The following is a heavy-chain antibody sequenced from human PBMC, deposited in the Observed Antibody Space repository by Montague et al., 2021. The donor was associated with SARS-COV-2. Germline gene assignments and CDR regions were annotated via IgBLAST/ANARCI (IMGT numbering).Heavy chain of an antibody. Sequence: TLSLTCTVSGGSISCGGYYWSWIRQHPGKGLEWIGYIYYSGXTXYXXXXKXRVTISVDTSKNQFSLKLSSVTAADTAVYYCARVQGITMIVVVIGAFDIWGQGAMVTVSS. V-gene: IGHV4-31*03. J-gene: IGHJ3*02. CDR1: GGSISCGGYY. D-gene: IGHD3-22*01. CDR3: ARVQGITMIVVVIGAFDI. CDR2: IYYSGXT.